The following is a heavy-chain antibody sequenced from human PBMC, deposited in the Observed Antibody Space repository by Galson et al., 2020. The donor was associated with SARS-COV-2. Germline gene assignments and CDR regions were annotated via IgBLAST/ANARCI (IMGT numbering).Heavy chain of an antibody. Sequence: GESLKISCAASGFTFSDHYMDWVRQAPGKGLEWVGRTRDKANSYTTEYAASVKNRFTISRDDSKNSLHLQMDSLKTEDTAVYYCAREGYSSSRDAFVWGQGTMVTVSS. CDR1: GFTFSDHY. CDR2: TRDKANSYTT. J-gene: IGHJ3*01. D-gene: IGHD6-13*01. V-gene: IGHV3-72*01. CDR3: AREGYSSSRDAFV.